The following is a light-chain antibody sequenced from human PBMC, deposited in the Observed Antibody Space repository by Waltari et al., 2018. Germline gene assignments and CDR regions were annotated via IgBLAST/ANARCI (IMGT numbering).Light chain of an antibody. CDR2: HVT. J-gene: IGKJ2*01. CDR3: QQSYTTLRT. V-gene: IGKV1-39*01. Sequence: DIQMTQSPTSQSASVGDRVTITCRSSQGISPYLSWYQQKSGKAPKLLISHVTDLESGVPSRFTGSGSGTDFTLAISGLQPEDFATYYCQQSYTTLRTFGQGTNLEI. CDR1: QGISPY.